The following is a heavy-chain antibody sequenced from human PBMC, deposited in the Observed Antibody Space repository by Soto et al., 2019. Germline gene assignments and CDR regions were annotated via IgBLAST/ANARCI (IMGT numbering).Heavy chain of an antibody. CDR2: ISSNGGST. D-gene: IGHD4-17*01. Sequence: PGGSPRLSCAASGFTFSSYAMHWVRQAPGKGLEYVSAISSNGGSTYYANSVKGRFTISRDNSKNTLYLQMGSLRAEDMAVYYCARDPYGDFPSNDAFDIWGQGTMVTVSS. CDR1: GFTFSSYA. CDR3: ARDPYGDFPSNDAFDI. J-gene: IGHJ3*02. V-gene: IGHV3-64*01.